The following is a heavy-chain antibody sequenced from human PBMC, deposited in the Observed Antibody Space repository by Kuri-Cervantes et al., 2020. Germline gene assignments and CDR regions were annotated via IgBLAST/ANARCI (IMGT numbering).Heavy chain of an antibody. V-gene: IGHV4-31*02. CDR1: GGSISSGGYY. D-gene: IGHD2-2*01. CDR3: ARASSTRRTINYYYYGMDV. Sequence: LRLSCTVSGGSISSGGYYWSWIRQHPGKGLEWIGYIYYSGSTYYNPSLKSRVTISVDTSKNQFSLKLSSVTAADTAVYYCARASSTRRTINYYYYGMDVWAKGPRSPSP. J-gene: IGHJ6*02. CDR2: IYYSGST.